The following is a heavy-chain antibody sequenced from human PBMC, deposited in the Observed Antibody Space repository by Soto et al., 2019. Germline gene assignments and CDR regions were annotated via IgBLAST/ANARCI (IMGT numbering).Heavy chain of an antibody. V-gene: IGHV1-3*01. CDR3: ATARYGGNAFDY. CDR1: GYTFTNYA. J-gene: IGHJ4*02. D-gene: IGHD2-15*01. CDR2: INAGNGNT. Sequence: ASVKVSCKASGYTFTNYAMHWVRQAPGQRLEWMGWINAGNGNTKYSQKFQGRVTITRDTSASTAYMELSSLRSEDTAVYYCATARYGGNAFDYWGQGTLVTVSS.